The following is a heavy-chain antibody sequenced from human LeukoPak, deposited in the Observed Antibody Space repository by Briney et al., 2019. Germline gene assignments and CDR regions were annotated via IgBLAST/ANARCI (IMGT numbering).Heavy chain of an antibody. V-gene: IGHV5-51*01. CDR3: ARLKKMRFLEWLAFDP. CDR2: IYPGDSDT. D-gene: IGHD3-3*01. J-gene: IGHJ5*02. CDR1: GYSFTSYW. Sequence: GESLKISCKGSGYSFTSYWIGWVRQMPGKGLEWMGIIYPGDSDTRYSPSFQGQVTISADKSISTAYLQWSSLKASDTAMYYCARLKKMRFLEWLAFDPWGQGTLVTVSS.